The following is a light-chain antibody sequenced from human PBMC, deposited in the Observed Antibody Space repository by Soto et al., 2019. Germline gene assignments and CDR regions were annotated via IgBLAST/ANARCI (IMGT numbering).Light chain of an antibody. J-gene: IGKJ1*01. Sequence: EIVMTQSPATLSVSPGERATLSCRASQSVSTNLAWYQQKPGQGPRLLIYGASTRASGIPARFSGSGSGTEVTLTLSSLQSEDFAVCYCDQYNNWPPWTFGQGTKVAI. V-gene: IGKV3-15*01. CDR2: GAS. CDR3: DQYNNWPPWT. CDR1: QSVSTN.